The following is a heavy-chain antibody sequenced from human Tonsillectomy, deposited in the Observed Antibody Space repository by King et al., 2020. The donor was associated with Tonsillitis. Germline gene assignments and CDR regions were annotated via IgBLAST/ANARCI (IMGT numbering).Heavy chain of an antibody. J-gene: IGHJ3*02. CDR3: ARADAFDI. CDR2: IWYDGSNK. CDR1: GFTFSSYG. V-gene: IGHV3-33*01. Sequence: VQLVESGGGVVQPGRSLRLSCAASGFTFSSYGMHWVRQAPGKGLEWVAVIWYDGSNKDYADSVKGRFTISRDNSKNTLYLQMNSLRAEDTAVYYCARADAFDIWGQGTMVTVSS.